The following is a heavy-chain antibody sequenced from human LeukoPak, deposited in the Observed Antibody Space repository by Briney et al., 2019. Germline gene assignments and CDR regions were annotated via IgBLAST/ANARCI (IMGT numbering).Heavy chain of an antibody. CDR2: INPSGGST. D-gene: IGHD6-19*01. CDR3: ARPYSSGWYDY. J-gene: IGHJ4*02. V-gene: IGHV1-46*01. CDR1: GYTFTSYY. Sequence: ASVKVSCKASGYTFTSYYMHWVRQAPGQGLEWMGIINPSGGSTSYAQKFQGRVTMTRDTSTSTVYVELSSLRSEDTAVYYCARPYSSGWYDYWGQGTLVTVSS.